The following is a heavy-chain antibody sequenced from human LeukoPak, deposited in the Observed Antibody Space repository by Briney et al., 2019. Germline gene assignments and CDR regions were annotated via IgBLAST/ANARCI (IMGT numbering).Heavy chain of an antibody. D-gene: IGHD3-22*01. J-gene: IGHJ4*02. CDR1: GYTFTGYY. Sequence: ASVKVSCKASGYTFTGYYIHWVRQAPGQGLEWMGWINPHSGGPKSAQKFQSGVTMTRATAINTVYMELSRLSSDDTAVYYCARYDRRGYCHLDYWGQGTLVTVSS. V-gene: IGHV1-2*02. CDR2: INPHSGGP. CDR3: ARYDRRGYCHLDY.